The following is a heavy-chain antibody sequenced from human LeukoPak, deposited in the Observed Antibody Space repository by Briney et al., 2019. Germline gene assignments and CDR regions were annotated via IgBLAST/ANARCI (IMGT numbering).Heavy chain of an antibody. J-gene: IGHJ5*02. D-gene: IGHD2-2*01. CDR2: IYTSGST. Sequence: PSETLSLTCTVSGGSISSGSYYWSWIRQPAGKGLEWIGRIYTSGSTNYNPSLKSRVTISVDTSKNQFSLKLSSVTAADTAVYYCAREVDCSSTSCGNWFDPWGQGTLVTVSS. V-gene: IGHV4-61*02. CDR3: AREVDCSSTSCGNWFDP. CDR1: GGSISSGSYY.